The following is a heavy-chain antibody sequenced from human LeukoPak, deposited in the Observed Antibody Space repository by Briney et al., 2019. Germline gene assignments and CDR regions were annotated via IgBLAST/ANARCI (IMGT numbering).Heavy chain of an antibody. CDR1: GYTFTSYG. CDR2: ISAYNGNT. CDR3: TLPEGSSVTHKFDY. V-gene: IGHV1-18*01. Sequence: ASVKVSCKASGYTFTSYGISWVRQTPGQGLEWMGWISAYNGNTNYAQKFQVRVTITADESTSTAYMELSSLRSEDTAVYYCTLPEGSSVTHKFDYWGQGTLVTVSS. J-gene: IGHJ4*02. D-gene: IGHD3-10*01.